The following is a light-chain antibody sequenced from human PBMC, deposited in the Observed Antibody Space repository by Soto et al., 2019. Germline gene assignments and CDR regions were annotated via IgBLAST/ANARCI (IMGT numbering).Light chain of an antibody. Sequence: DIQMTQSPSYLSASVGDRVTFTCQASQDISNYLQWYQQKEGKAPKLLIYDASNLETGVPSRFSGSGSGTDFTFTISSLQPEDIGTYYCQQYDNLPYSFGQGTKLEIK. CDR1: QDISNY. V-gene: IGKV1-33*01. J-gene: IGKJ2*01. CDR2: DAS. CDR3: QQYDNLPYS.